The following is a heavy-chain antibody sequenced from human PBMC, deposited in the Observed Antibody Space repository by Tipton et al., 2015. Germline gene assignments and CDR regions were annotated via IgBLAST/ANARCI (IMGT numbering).Heavy chain of an antibody. CDR3: ARGRSGSYYHFDY. D-gene: IGHD1-26*01. V-gene: IGHV1-2*02. J-gene: IGHJ4*02. CDR1: GYTLTSYG. CDR2: INSNSGDT. Sequence: QLVQSGAEVKKPGASVKVSCKASGYTLTSYGISWVRRAPGQGLEWMGWINSNSGDTHYAQKFQGRVTMTRDTSISTAYMELSRVTSDDTAVYYCARGRSGSYYHFDYWGQGTLVTVSS.